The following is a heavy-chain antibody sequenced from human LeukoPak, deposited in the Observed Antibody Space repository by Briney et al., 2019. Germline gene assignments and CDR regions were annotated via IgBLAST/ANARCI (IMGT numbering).Heavy chain of an antibody. J-gene: IGHJ1*01. V-gene: IGHV3-23*01. CDR3: AKEQFGDSSGWYDQEYFQH. D-gene: IGHD6-19*01. CDR1: GFTFSSYA. Sequence: AGGSLRLSCAASGFTFSSYAMSWVRQAPGKGLEWVSAISGSGGSTYYADSVKGRFTISRDNSKNTLHLQMNSLRAEDTAVYYCAKEQFGDSSGWYDQEYFQHWGQGTLVTVSS. CDR2: ISGSGGST.